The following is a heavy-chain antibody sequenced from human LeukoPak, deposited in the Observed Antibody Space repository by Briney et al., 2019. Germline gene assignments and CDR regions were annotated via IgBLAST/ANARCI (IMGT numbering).Heavy chain of an antibody. CDR3: ARVRNDVPYFDY. V-gene: IGHV3-30-3*01. J-gene: IGHJ4*02. CDR2: ISYDGSNK. Sequence: GGSLRLSCAASGFTFSSYVMHWVRQAPGKGLKWVAVISYDGSNKYYADSVKGRFTISRDNSKNTLYLQMNSLRAEDTAVYYCARVRNDVPYFDYWGQGTLVTVSS. D-gene: IGHD1-1*01. CDR1: GFTFSSYV.